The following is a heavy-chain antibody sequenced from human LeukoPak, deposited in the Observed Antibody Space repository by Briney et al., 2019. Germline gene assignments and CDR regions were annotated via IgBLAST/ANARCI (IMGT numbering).Heavy chain of an antibody. V-gene: IGHV3-23*01. CDR1: GFTFSTYA. CDR3: ARSSSTSSYYYYGMDV. D-gene: IGHD2-2*01. J-gene: IGHJ6*02. Sequence: PGGSLRLSCAASGFTFSTYAMSWVRQAPGKGLEWVSTISGGGGSTYYADSVKGRFTISRDNSKNTLSLQMISLRADDTAVYYCARSSSTSSYYYYGMDVRGQGTTVTVSS. CDR2: ISGGGGST.